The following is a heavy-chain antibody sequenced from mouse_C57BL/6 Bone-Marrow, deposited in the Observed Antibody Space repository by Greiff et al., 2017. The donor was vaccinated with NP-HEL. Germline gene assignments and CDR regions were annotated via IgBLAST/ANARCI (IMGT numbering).Heavy chain of an antibody. CDR3: ACALYGSSRVYAMDY. CDR1: GFTFSDFY. CDR2: SRNKANDYTT. J-gene: IGHJ4*01. V-gene: IGHV7-1*01. D-gene: IGHD1-1*01. Sequence: EVKLVESGGGLVQSGRSLRLSCATSGFTFSDFYMEWVRQAPGKGLEWIAASRNKANDYTTEYSASVKGRFIVSRDTSQSILYLQMNALRAEDTAIYYGACALYGSSRVYAMDYWGQGTSVTVSS.